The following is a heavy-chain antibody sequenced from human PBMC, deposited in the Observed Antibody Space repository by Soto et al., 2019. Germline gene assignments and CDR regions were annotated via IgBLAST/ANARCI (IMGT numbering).Heavy chain of an antibody. V-gene: IGHV3-72*01. CDR1: GFTFSDHY. J-gene: IGHJ4*02. CDR2: IRNRANSHTT. CDR3: ATLERIVGGTWDY. D-gene: IGHD1-26*01. Sequence: EVQLVESGGGLVQPGGSLRLSCAASGFTFSDHYMDWVRQSPGKGLEWVGRIRNRANSHTTVYAASVKGRFTISRDDSMNSVLLEMNSLKTEDTAVYYCATLERIVGGTWDYWGQGTLVTVSS.